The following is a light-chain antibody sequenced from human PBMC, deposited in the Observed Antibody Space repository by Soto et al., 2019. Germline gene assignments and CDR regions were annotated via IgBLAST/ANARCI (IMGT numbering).Light chain of an antibody. CDR1: QSVSSN. CDR2: GAS. V-gene: IGKV3-15*01. J-gene: IGKJ1*01. Sequence: EIVMTQSPATLSVSPGERATLYCRASQSVSSNLAWYQQKPCQAPRLLIYGASTRATGIPARFSGSGSGTEFTLTISSLQSEDVAVYDCQQYNNWLTWTCGQGTKVEIK. CDR3: QQYNNWLTWT.